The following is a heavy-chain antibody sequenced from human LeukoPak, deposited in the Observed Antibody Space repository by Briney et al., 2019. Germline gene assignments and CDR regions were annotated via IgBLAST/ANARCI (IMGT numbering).Heavy chain of an antibody. V-gene: IGHV1-2*02. CDR1: GYTFTGYY. CDR2: INPNSGDT. D-gene: IGHD3-3*01. CDR3: ARGSDDFWSGYPPSY. J-gene: IGHJ4*02. Sequence: GASVKVSCKASGYTFTGYYMHWVRQAPGQGLEWMGWINPNSGDTNYAQKFQGRVTMTRDTSISTAYMELSRLRSDDTAVYYCARGSDDFWSGYPPSYWGQGTLVTVSS.